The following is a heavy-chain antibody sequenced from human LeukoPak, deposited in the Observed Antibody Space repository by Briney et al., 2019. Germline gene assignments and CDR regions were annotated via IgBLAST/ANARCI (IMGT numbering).Heavy chain of an antibody. V-gene: IGHV1-18*01. CDR2: INTYKGDT. D-gene: IGHD4-23*01. CDR1: GYTLTNYN. CDR3: AREFGHCYGDNCFYFFDT. Sequence: SVKVSCKASGYTLTNYNISWVRQAPGQGLEWMGWINTYKGDTLYAQKLQGGVTMTADTSTNTAYMELRSLRFDDTAVYYCAREFGHCYGDNCFYFFDTWGQGFRVTVSS. J-gene: IGHJ4*02.